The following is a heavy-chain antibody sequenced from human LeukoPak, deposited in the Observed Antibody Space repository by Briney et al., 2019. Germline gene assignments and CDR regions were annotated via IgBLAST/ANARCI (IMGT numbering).Heavy chain of an antibody. CDR3: ARVGYDILTGYPWFDP. D-gene: IGHD3-9*01. Sequence: ASVKVSCKASGYTFTGYYMHWVRQAPGQGLEWMGWINPNSGGTNYAQKFQGRVTMTRDTSISTAYMELSRLRSDDTAVYYCARVGYDILTGYPWFDPWGQGTLVTVSS. CDR2: INPNSGGT. CDR1: GYTFTGYY. J-gene: IGHJ5*02. V-gene: IGHV1-2*02.